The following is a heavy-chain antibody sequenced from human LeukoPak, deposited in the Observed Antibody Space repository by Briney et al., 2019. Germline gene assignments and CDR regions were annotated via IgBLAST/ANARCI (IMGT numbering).Heavy chain of an antibody. D-gene: IGHD3-22*01. Sequence: ASVKVSCKAPGGTFSSYAISWVRQAPGQGLEWMGGIIPIFGTANYAQKFQGRVTITADESTSTAYMELSSLRSEDTAVYYCARERVDCSSTSCYPGYYYDSSGYYSAAFDIWGQGTMVTVSS. CDR3: ARERVDCSSTSCYPGYYYDSSGYYSAAFDI. J-gene: IGHJ3*02. CDR2: IIPIFGTA. CDR1: GGTFSSYA. V-gene: IGHV1-69*13.